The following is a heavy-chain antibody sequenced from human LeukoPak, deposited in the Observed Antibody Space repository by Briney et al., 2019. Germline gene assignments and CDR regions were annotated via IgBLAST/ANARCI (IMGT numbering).Heavy chain of an antibody. CDR3: AKVGYYHDSSGYFLFDS. CDR1: GFTFSSYA. V-gene: IGHV3-23*01. D-gene: IGHD3-22*01. Sequence: GGSLRLSCAASGFTFSSYAMSWVRQAPGKGLEWVSTISGSGDSTYYADSVKGRFTISRDNSKNTLYLQMNSLRVEDTAVYYCAKVGYYHDSSGYFLFDSWGQGTLVTVSS. CDR2: ISGSGDST. J-gene: IGHJ4*02.